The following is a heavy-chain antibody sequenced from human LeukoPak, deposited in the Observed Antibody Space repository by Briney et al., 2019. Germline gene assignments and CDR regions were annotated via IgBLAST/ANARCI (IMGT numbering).Heavy chain of an antibody. CDR2: IYYSGST. CDR3: ARTARFLGEFDS. D-gene: IGHD3-10*01. CDR1: GDSITSYY. J-gene: IGHJ4*02. Sequence: SETLSLTCTVSGDSITSYYWSWIRQPPGKGLEWIGYIYYSGSTNYNPSLKSRVTISVDTSKNQFSLKLNSVTAADTAVYYCARTARFLGEFDSWGQGTLVTVSS. V-gene: IGHV4-59*01.